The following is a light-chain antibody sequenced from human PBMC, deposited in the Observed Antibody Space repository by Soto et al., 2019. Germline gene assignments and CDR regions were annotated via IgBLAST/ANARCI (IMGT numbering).Light chain of an antibody. Sequence: DMLLTQSPLSLSVTPGQPASMSCSSSQSVLHSDGKTHLYWYLQRPCQPPHLLIYEVSHRFSGVPDRFSGSGSGTDFTLAVSRVEAEDVGVYSCMHTEQLPATFGQGTKVDIK. J-gene: IGKJ1*01. V-gene: IGKV2D-29*01. CDR3: MHTEQLPAT. CDR2: EVS. CDR1: QSVLHSDGKTH.